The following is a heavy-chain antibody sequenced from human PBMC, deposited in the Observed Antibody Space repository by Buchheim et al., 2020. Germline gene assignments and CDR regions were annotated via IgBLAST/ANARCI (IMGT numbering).Heavy chain of an antibody. CDR1: GYTFTGYY. V-gene: IGHV1-2*04. CDR3: ARAGVGYCTNGVCYTDYYYYYGMDV. Sequence: QVQLVQSGAEVKKPGASVKVSCKASGYTFTGYYMHWVRQAPGQGLEWMGWINPNSGGTNYAQKFQGWVTMTRDTSISTAYMELSRLRSDDTAVYYCARAGVGYCTNGVCYTDYYYYYGMDVWGQGTT. J-gene: IGHJ6*02. CDR2: INPNSGGT. D-gene: IGHD2-8*01.